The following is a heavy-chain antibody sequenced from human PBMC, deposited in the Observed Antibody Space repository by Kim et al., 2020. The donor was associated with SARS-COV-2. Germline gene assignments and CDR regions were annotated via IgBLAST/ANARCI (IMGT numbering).Heavy chain of an antibody. V-gene: IGHV3-7*03. CDR1: GFTFSSYW. CDR3: ARVKTEDFDWLLGANNWFDP. CDR2: IKQDGSEK. J-gene: IGHJ5*02. D-gene: IGHD3-9*01. Sequence: GGSLRLSCAASGFTFSSYWMSWVRQAPGKGLEWVANIKQDGSEKYYVDSVKGRFTISRDNAKNSLYLQMNSLRAEDTAVYYCARVKTEDFDWLLGANNWFDPWGQGTLVTVSS.